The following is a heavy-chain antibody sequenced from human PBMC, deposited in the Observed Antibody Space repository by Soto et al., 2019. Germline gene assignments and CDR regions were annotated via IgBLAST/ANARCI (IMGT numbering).Heavy chain of an antibody. V-gene: IGHV1-46*01. J-gene: IGHJ6*02. CDR2: INPSGGST. D-gene: IGHD6-6*01. CDR3: ARDSPDPSSSSAHYYYGMDV. Sequence: RASVKVSCKASGYTFTSYYMHWVRQAPGQGLEWMGIINPSGGSTSYAQKFQGRVTMTRDTSTSTVYMELSSLRSEDTAVYYCARDSPDPSSSSAHYYYGMDVWGQGTTVTVSS. CDR1: GYTFTSYY.